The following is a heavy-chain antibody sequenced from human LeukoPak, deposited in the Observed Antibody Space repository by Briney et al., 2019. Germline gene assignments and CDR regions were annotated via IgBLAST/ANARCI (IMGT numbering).Heavy chain of an antibody. D-gene: IGHD3-10*01. J-gene: IGHJ4*02. Sequence: SETLSLTCTVSGGSISSYYWSWIRQPPGKGLEWIGNIYYSGSINYNPSLKSRVAISVDTSKNQFSLKLSSVTAADTAVYYCARGKIWSPVYLSHWGQGTLVTVSS. CDR1: GGSISSYY. V-gene: IGHV4-59*01. CDR2: IYYSGSI. CDR3: ARGKIWSPVYLSH.